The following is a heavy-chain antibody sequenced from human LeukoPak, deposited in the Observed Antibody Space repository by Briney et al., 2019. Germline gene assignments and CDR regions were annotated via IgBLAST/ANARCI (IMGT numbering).Heavy chain of an antibody. V-gene: IGHV3-15*07. CDR1: GLTLSNVW. J-gene: IGHJ1*01. Sequence: GGSLRLSCAVSGLTLSNVWMNWVRQAPGKGLEWVGRIRSQTAGGTTDFAAPVKGRFSISRDDSKNSLYLQMNSLTSEDTAVYYCAHGSAQYYEYWGQGTLVTVSA. CDR3: AHGSAQYYEY. CDR2: IRSQTAGGTT. D-gene: IGHD2-15*01.